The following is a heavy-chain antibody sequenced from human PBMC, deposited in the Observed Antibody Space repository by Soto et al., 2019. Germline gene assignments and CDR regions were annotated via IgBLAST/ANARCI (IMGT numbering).Heavy chain of an antibody. CDR2: ISYDGSNK. J-gene: IGHJ4*02. CDR1: GFTFSSYA. Sequence: QVQLVESGGGVVQPGRSLRLSCAASGFTFSSYAMHWVRQAPGKGLEWVAVISYDGSNKYYADSVKGRFTISRDNSKNTLYLEMNSLRAEDTAVYYWARVLVIVGATRGSDWGQGTLVTVSS. V-gene: IGHV3-30-3*01. D-gene: IGHD1-26*01. CDR3: ARVLVIVGATRGSD.